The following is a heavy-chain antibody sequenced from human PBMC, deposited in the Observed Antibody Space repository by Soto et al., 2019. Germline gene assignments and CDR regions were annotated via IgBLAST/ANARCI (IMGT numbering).Heavy chain of an antibody. CDR3: AKGGVATITLPSYPGY. CDR1: GFTFSSYA. V-gene: IGHV3-23*01. Sequence: GGSLRLSCAASGFTFSSYAMSWVRQAPGKGLEWVSVISGSGGSTYHADSVKGRFTISRDNSKNTLYLQMNSLRAEDTAVYYCAKGGVATITLPSYPGYWGQGTLVTVSS. J-gene: IGHJ4*02. D-gene: IGHD5-12*01. CDR2: ISGSGGST.